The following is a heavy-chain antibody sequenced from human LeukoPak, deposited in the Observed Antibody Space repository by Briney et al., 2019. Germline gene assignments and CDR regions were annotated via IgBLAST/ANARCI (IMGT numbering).Heavy chain of an antibody. CDR3: ARGYSNGWYEFDY. D-gene: IGHD6-19*01. J-gene: IGHJ4*02. Sequence: GESLKISFKGSGSRFSIYWFGWVRQMTGKGLEWMGIIKPGDSDTRYSPSFQGQVTISADKSISTAYLQWSSLKASDTAMYYCARGYSNGWYEFDYWGQGTLVTVSS. V-gene: IGHV5-51*01. CDR2: IKPGDSDT. CDR1: GSRFSIYW.